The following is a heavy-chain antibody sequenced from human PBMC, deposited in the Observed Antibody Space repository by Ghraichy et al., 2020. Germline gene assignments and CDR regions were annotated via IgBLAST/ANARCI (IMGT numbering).Heavy chain of an antibody. Sequence: GGSLRLSCAASGFTFSSYGMHWVRQAPGKGLEWVAVISYDGSNKYYADSVKGRFTISRDNSKNTLYLQMNSLRAEDTAVYYCAKDSSNYCIDYWGQGTLVTVSS. V-gene: IGHV3-30*18. D-gene: IGHD4-11*01. J-gene: IGHJ4*02. CDR1: GFTFSSYG. CDR3: AKDSSNYCIDY. CDR2: ISYDGSNK.